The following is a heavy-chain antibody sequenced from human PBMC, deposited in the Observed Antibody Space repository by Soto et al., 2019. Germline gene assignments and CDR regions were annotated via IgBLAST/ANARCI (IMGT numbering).Heavy chain of an antibody. J-gene: IGHJ6*02. V-gene: IGHV3-30*18. Sequence: GSLRLSCAASGFTFSSYGMHWVRQAPGKGLEWVAVISYDGSNKYYADSVKGRFTISRDNSKNTLYLQMNSLRAEDTAVYYCAKDIARGLFSYYYYGMDVWGQGTTVTVSS. D-gene: IGHD3-16*02. CDR1: GFTFSSYG. CDR2: ISYDGSNK. CDR3: AKDIARGLFSYYYYGMDV.